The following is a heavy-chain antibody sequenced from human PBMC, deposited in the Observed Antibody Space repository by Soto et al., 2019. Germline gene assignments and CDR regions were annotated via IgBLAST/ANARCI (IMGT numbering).Heavy chain of an antibody. CDR1: GYTFTSYG. CDR2: ISPYNGNT. Sequence: QVQLVQSGAEVKKPGASVKVSCKASGYTFTSYGISWVRQAPGQGLEWMGWISPYNGNTNYAQNFQGRVTMTTATSTRTAYMELRSLRSYDTAVYYCARPDGSYYFDYWGQGSLVTVSS. J-gene: IGHJ4*02. D-gene: IGHD1-26*01. V-gene: IGHV1-18*01. CDR3: ARPDGSYYFDY.